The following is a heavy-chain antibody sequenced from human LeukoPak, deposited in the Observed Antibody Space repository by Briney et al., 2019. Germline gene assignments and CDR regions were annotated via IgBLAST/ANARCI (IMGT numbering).Heavy chain of an antibody. J-gene: IGHJ4*02. CDR1: GYTFTSYY. Sequence: ASVKVSCKASGYTFTSYYMHWVRQAPGQGLEWMGIINPSGGSTSYAQKFQGRVTMTRDTSTSTVYMELSSLRSEDTAVYYCARDSSRSWLRVLFDYWGQGTLVTVSS. CDR3: ARDSSRSWLRVLFDY. D-gene: IGHD5-18*01. CDR2: INPSGGST. V-gene: IGHV1-46*01.